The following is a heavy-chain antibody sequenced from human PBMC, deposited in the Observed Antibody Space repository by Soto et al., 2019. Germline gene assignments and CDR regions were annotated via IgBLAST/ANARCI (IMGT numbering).Heavy chain of an antibody. Sequence: QVQLQESGPGLVKPSQTLSLTCTVSGGSISSGGYYWSWIRQHPGKGLEWIGYIYYSGSTYYNPSLKRRVTISVDPSKNQFSLKLSSVTAADTAVYYCERDRGPWTNFHYWGQGTLVTVSS. D-gene: IGHD1-26*01. CDR1: GGSISSGGYY. CDR3: ERDRGPWTNFHY. CDR2: IYYSGST. V-gene: IGHV4-31*03. J-gene: IGHJ4*01.